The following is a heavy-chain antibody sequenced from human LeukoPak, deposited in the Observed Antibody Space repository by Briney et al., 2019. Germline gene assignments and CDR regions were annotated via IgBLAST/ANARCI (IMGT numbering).Heavy chain of an antibody. V-gene: IGHV3-7*02. J-gene: IGHJ5*02. D-gene: IGHD1-26*01. Sequence: GGSLRLSCAASGFIFSNYWMSWVRQAPGKGLEWVANINRDGNEKYYVDSVRGRFTISRDNAKNSLYLQVNRLRAEDTAVYYCARTLVGGTNWFDPWGQGTLVTVSS. CDR2: INRDGNEK. CDR1: GFIFSNYW. CDR3: ARTLVGGTNWFDP.